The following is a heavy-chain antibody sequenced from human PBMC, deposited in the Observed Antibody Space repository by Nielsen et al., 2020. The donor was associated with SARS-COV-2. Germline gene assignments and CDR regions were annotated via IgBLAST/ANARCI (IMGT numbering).Heavy chain of an antibody. CDR1: GFTFSNSD. Sequence: GESLKISCAASGFTFSNSDMNWVRQAPGKGLEWVSAISGTGRSTYYADSVKGRFTISRDNSKNTLYLQMNSLRAEDTALYYCAKSLATVTTLSFDYWGQGTLVTVSS. V-gene: IGHV3-23*01. CDR3: AKSLATVTTLSFDY. J-gene: IGHJ4*02. D-gene: IGHD4-17*01. CDR2: ISGTGRST.